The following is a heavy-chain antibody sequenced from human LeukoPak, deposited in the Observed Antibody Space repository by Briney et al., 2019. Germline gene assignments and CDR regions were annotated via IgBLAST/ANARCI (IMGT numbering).Heavy chain of an antibody. Sequence: GESLKISCKGSGYSFTNYWIGWVRQMPGKGLEWVGIIYPSDSATKYSPSFQGQVTISADESITTAYLQWSSLKASDTAMYYCARLAGNYYDLPIDYWGQGTLVTVSS. D-gene: IGHD1-26*01. J-gene: IGHJ4*02. CDR1: GYSFTNYW. CDR2: IYPSDSAT. CDR3: ARLAGNYYDLPIDY. V-gene: IGHV5-51*01.